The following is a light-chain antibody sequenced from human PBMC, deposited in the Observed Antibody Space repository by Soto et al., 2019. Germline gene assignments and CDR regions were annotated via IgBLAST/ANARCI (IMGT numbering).Light chain of an antibody. CDR3: QSYDSSLSGYV. Sequence: QSVLKQPPSLSGAPGQRVTISCTGSSSNIGAGYDVHWYQQLPGTAPKLLIYGNTNRPSGVPDRFSGSKSVTSASLAITGLQAEDEADYYCQSYDSSLSGYVFGTGTKVTVL. J-gene: IGLJ1*01. CDR2: GNT. CDR1: SSNIGAGYD. V-gene: IGLV1-40*01.